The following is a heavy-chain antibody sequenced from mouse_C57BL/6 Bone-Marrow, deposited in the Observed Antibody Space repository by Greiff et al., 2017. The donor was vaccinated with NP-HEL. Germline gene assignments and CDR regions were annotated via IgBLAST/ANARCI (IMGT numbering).Heavy chain of an antibody. V-gene: IGHV1-74*01. Sequence: QVHVKQPGAELVKPGASVKVSCKASGYTFTSYWMHWVKQRPGQGLEWIGRIHPSDSDTNYNPKFKGKATLTVDKSSSTAYMQLSSLTSEDSAVYYCAITGGYYRDYWGQGTTLTVSS. CDR3: AITGGYYRDY. CDR1: GYTFTSYW. D-gene: IGHD2-3*01. CDR2: IHPSDSDT. J-gene: IGHJ2*01.